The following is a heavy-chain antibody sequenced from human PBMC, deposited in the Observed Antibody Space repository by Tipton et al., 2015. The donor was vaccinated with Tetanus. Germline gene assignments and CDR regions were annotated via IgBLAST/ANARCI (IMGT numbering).Heavy chain of an antibody. J-gene: IGHJ2*01. Sequence: TLSLTCTVSGASISDKKYYWGWIRQSPGKGLEWIASIYFEGSTYYSPSLKSRLTIDVDTSQNLFSLRLASVTAADTAVYYCARGGLCVGPACAGISPLLDVWGRGTPVTVSS. D-gene: IGHD2-15*01. CDR1: GASISDKKYY. CDR2: IYFEGST. CDR3: ARGGLCVGPACAGISPLLDV. V-gene: IGHV4-39*02.